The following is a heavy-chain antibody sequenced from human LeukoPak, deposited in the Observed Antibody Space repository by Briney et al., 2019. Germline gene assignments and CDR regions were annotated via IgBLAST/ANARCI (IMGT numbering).Heavy chain of an antibody. J-gene: IGHJ4*02. D-gene: IGHD6-6*01. V-gene: IGHV4-59*01. CDR3: ARATIIAGRFDY. CDR2: IYYSGST. Sequence: SETLSLTCTVSGGSISSYYWSWIRQPPGKGLEWIGYIYYSGSTYYNPSLKSRVTISVDTSKNQFSLKLSSVTAADTAVYYCARATIIAGRFDYWGQGTLVTVSS. CDR1: GGSISSYY.